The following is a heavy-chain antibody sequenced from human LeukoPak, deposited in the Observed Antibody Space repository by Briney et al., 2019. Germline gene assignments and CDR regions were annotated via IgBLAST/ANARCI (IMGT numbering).Heavy chain of an antibody. V-gene: IGHV1-18*04. CDR3: ARDPSRYFDNNWFDP. D-gene: IGHD3-9*01. Sequence: ASVKVSCMASGYTFTSYGISWVRQAPGQGLEWMGWISAYNGNTNYAQKLQGRVTMTTDTSTSTAYMELRSLRSDDTAVYYCARDPSRYFDNNWFDPWGQGTLVTVSS. J-gene: IGHJ5*02. CDR1: GYTFTSYG. CDR2: ISAYNGNT.